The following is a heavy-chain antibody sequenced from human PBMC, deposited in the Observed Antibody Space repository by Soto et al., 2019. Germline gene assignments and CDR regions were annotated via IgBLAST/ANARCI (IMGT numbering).Heavy chain of an antibody. D-gene: IGHD2-2*01. J-gene: IGHJ4*02. CDR1: GFAFNNYG. Sequence: GGSLRLSCTVSGFAFNNYGINWVRQAPGKGLEWVSSISKSDYTYYSDSVKGRFTISRDNAKNSVSLQMNTLRVEDTAVYYCAREDSIIIPAVSNFWGQGTLVTVSS. CDR3: AREDSIIIPAVSNF. CDR2: ISKSDYT. V-gene: IGHV3-21*01.